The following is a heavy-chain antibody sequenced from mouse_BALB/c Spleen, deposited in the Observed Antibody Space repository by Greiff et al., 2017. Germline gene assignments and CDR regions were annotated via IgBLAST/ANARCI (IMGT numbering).Heavy chain of an antibody. V-gene: IGHV3-1*02. Sequence: VQLQQSGPDLVKPSQSLSLTCTVTGYSITSGYSWHWIRQFPGNKLEWMGYIHYSGSTNYNPSLKSRISITRDTSKNQFFLQLNSVTTEDTATYYCASFSTMITTGVAYWGQGTLVTVSA. CDR3: ASFSTMITTGVAY. CDR2: IHYSGST. D-gene: IGHD2-4*01. J-gene: IGHJ3*01. CDR1: GYSITSGYS.